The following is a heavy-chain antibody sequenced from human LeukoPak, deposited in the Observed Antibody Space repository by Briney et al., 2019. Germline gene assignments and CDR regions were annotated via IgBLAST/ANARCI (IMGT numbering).Heavy chain of an antibody. Sequence: SVKVSCKASGGTVTNYAISWVRQAPGQGLEWMGRIIPLPDISDYAQKFQGRVTITADKSTSIAYMELSSLRSEDTAVYYCASGEGCRSNSCTLNYWGQATLVTVSS. CDR3: ASGEGCRSNSCTLNY. CDR2: IIPLPDIS. CDR1: GGTVTNYA. D-gene: IGHD2-2*01. V-gene: IGHV1-69*04. J-gene: IGHJ4*02.